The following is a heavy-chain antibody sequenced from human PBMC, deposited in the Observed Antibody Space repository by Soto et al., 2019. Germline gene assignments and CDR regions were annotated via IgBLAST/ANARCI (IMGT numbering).Heavy chain of an antibody. CDR1: GFNFRSYA. CDR3: ARDGRRIAEWGSYYYGMDV. CDR2: ISYDGSNR. Sequence: GGSLRLSCAASGFNFRSYAMHWVRQAPGKGLEWLAVISYDGSNRYYADSVKGRFTISRDNSKNTLYLQMNSLRAEDTAVYYCARDGRRIAEWGSYYYGMDVWGQGTTVTVSS. J-gene: IGHJ6*02. D-gene: IGHD6-13*01. V-gene: IGHV3-30-3*01.